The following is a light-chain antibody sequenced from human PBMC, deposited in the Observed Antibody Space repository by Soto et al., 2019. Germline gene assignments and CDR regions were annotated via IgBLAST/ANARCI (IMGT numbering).Light chain of an antibody. CDR1: QSISRY. Sequence: IQTTESPSILSASVGDRVTITCRASQSISRYLNWYQQRPGKAPKFLIYAASSLQSGVPSRFSGSGFGTDCTLTISSLKTEDGATYYCQQSHSTPLTFGGGTKVDIK. CDR2: AAS. J-gene: IGKJ4*01. V-gene: IGKV1-39*01. CDR3: QQSHSTPLT.